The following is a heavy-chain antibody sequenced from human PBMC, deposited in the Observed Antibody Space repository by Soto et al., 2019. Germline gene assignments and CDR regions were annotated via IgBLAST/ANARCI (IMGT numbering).Heavy chain of an antibody. CDR3: ARGRNYGITGIVVVAAAFDF. CDR2: IDNSGGRT. Sequence: EVQLLESGGGLVQPGGSLRLSCAASGFTFSSFAMNWVRQAPGKGLEWLSSIDNSGGRTYYADSVKGRFTISRDNSKPTLFLQINSLRAEDTAIYYCARGRNYGITGIVVVAAAFDFWGQGTLVTVSS. CDR1: GFTFSSFA. D-gene: IGHD2-15*01. V-gene: IGHV3-23*01. J-gene: IGHJ4*02.